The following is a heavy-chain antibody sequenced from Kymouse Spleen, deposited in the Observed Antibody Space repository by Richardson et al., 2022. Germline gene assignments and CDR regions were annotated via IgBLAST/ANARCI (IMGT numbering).Heavy chain of an antibody. D-gene: IGHD6-6*01. V-gene: IGHV4-59*01. CDR1: GGSISSYY. Sequence: QVQLQESGPGLVKPSETLSLTCTVSGGSISSYYWSWIRQPPGKGLEWIGYIYYSGSTNYNPSLKSRVTISVDTSKNQFSLKLSSVTAADTAVYYCARQLGDYYYYGMDVWGQGTTVTVSS. J-gene: IGHJ6*02. CDR2: IYYSGST. CDR3: ARQLGDYYYYGMDV.